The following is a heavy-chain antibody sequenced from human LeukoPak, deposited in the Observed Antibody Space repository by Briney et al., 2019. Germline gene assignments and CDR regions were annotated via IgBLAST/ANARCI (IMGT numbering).Heavy chain of an antibody. Sequence: GGSLRLSCAASGITFSTYWMSWVRQVPGKGLEWLANIKQDGSEKYYLDSVKGRFTISGDNAKNSLYLQMNSLRPEDTAVYYCATTEHWLPQGVDYWGQGTLVTVSS. CDR3: ATTEHWLPQGVDY. J-gene: IGHJ4*02. D-gene: IGHD6-19*01. CDR1: GITFSTYW. V-gene: IGHV3-7*01. CDR2: IKQDGSEK.